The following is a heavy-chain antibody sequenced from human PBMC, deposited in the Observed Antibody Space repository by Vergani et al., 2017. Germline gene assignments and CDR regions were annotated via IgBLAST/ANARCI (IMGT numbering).Heavy chain of an antibody. CDR1: GFTFSSYG. D-gene: IGHD1-1*01. V-gene: IGHV3-30*18. Sequence: QVQLVESGGGVVQPGRSLRLPCAASGFTFSSYGMHWVRQAPGKGLEWVAVISYDGSNKYYADSVKGRFTISRDNSKNTLYLQMNSLRAEDTAVYYCAKGGWNYWFDSWGQGTLVIVS. J-gene: IGHJ5*01. CDR2: ISYDGSNK. CDR3: AKGGWNYWFDS.